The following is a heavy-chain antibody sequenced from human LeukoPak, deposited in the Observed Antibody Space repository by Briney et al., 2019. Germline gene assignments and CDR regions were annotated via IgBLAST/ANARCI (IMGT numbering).Heavy chain of an antibody. J-gene: IGHJ3*02. CDR2: ISISGTTI. CDR3: AREI. V-gene: IGHV3-48*03. Sequence: GGSLRLSCVASGFRISSYEMNWVRQAPGKGLEWISYISISGTTIYYADSVKGRFTISRDNAKNSVYLQMNSLSVEDTAVYYCAREIWGQGTMVTVSS. CDR1: GFRISSYE.